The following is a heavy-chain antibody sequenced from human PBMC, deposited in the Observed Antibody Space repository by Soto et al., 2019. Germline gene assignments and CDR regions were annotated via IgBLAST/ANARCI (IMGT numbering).Heavy chain of an antibody. V-gene: IGHV1-69*13. Sequence: SVKVSCKASRVAFSKFIVTWVRQAPGLGLEWVGGIIPIFGTANYAQKFQGRVTITADESTSTSYMEVNNLRSEDTAVYYCAKVRYSSPMGYYYGMDVWGQGNTVTVS. J-gene: IGHJ6*02. D-gene: IGHD6-19*01. CDR1: RVAFSKFI. CDR2: IIPIFGTA. CDR3: AKVRYSSPMGYYYGMDV.